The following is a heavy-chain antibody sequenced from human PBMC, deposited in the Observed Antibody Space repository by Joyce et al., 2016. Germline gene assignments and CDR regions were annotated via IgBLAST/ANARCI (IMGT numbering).Heavy chain of an antibody. CDR3: VRGRRGSPFYFEY. V-gene: IGHV3-30*07. Sequence: KGRFTISRDNSKSTLYLQMNSLRAEDTAVYYCVRGRRGSPFYFEYWGQGTLVTVSS. J-gene: IGHJ4*02.